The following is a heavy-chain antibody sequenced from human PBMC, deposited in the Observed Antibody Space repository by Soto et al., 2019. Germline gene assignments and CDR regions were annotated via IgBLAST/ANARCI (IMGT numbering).Heavy chain of an antibody. Sequence: GAAVKVSCKASGYTFTNHGITWVRQAPGEGLEGMGWISGYNGHTNYAQKVQGRVTMTTDTSTSTAYMELRSLRSDDTAVFYCARSQAANGTSWLDPWGQGTLVTVSS. J-gene: IGHJ5*02. CDR3: ARSQAANGTSWLDP. CDR1: GYTFTNHG. V-gene: IGHV1-18*04. CDR2: ISGYNGHT. D-gene: IGHD2-8*01.